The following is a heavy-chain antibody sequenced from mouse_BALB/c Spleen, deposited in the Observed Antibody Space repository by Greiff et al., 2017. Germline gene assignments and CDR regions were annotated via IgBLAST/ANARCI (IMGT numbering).Heavy chain of an antibody. CDR3: TRETGTGDY. CDR1: GYTFTDYE. J-gene: IGHJ2*01. Sequence: QVQLQQSGAELVRPGASVTLSCKASGYTFTDYEMHWVKQTPVHGLQWIGAIDPETGGTAYNQKFKGKATLTADKSSSTAYMELRSLTSEDSAVYYCTRETGTGDYWGQGTTLTVSS. D-gene: IGHD4-1*01. CDR2: IDPETGGT. V-gene: IGHV1-15*01.